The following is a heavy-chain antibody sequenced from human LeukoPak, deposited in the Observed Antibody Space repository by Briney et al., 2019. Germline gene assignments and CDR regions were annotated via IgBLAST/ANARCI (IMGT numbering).Heavy chain of an antibody. J-gene: IGHJ5*02. Sequence: SLRLSCAASGCTFDDYAMHWVRQAPGKGLEWVSDISWNSGTIGYADPVNRRSTISRETAKNSLYLQMNSLRAEDTDLYYCAKAAERGYCSSTRCSDGVRDHNWFDPWGQGTLVTVSS. V-gene: IGHV3-9*01. CDR3: AKAAERGYCSSTRCSDGVRDHNWFDP. D-gene: IGHD2-2*01. CDR2: ISWNSGTI. CDR1: GCTFDDYA.